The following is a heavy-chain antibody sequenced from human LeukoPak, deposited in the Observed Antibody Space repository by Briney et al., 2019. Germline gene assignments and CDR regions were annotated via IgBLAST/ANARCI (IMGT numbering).Heavy chain of an antibody. V-gene: IGHV3-23*01. CDR2: ISSSGGST. CDR1: GFKFSSHA. CDR3: AKDSTGFDP. Sequence: GGSLRLSCAASGFKFSSHAMSWVRQAPGQGLEWVSAISSSGGSTYYADSVKGRFTISRDNSKNTLYLQMNSLRAEDTAVYYCAKDSTGFDPWGQGTLVTVSS. J-gene: IGHJ5*02. D-gene: IGHD2-2*01.